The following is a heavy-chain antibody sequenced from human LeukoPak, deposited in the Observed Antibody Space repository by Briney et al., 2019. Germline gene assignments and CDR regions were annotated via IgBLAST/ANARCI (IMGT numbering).Heavy chain of an antibody. CDR3: AKDEDTWGYTISGY. V-gene: IGHV3-53*05. CDR1: GFTVSSND. J-gene: IGHJ4*02. CDR2: IYSGGST. D-gene: IGHD3-16*01. Sequence: PGGSLRLSCAASGFTVSSNDMSWVRQAPGKGLECISVIYSGGSTDYADSVKGRFTISRDNSKKTLYLQMNSLRAEDTAVYYCAKDEDTWGYTISGYWGQGTLVTVSS.